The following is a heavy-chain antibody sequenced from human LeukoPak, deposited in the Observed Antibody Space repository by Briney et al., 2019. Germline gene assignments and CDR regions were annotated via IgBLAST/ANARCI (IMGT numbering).Heavy chain of an antibody. CDR2: FDPEDGET. V-gene: IGHV1-24*01. CDR3: ATSLLGYSISPAVDDGLDV. J-gene: IGHJ3*01. Sequence: GASVKVSCKLSGYTLTELSMHWVRQAPGKGLEWMGRFDPEDGETIYARKFQGRIAMTEDTSTDTAYMELSSLRSEDTAVYYCATSLLGYSISPAVDDGLDVWGQGTMVTVSS. CDR1: GYTLTELS. D-gene: IGHD6-13*01.